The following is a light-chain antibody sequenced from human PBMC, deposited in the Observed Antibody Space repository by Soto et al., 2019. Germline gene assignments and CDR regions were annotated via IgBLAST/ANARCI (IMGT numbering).Light chain of an antibody. CDR2: GND. V-gene: IGLV1-44*01. Sequence: QSVLTQPPSASGTPGQRVTISCSGSSSNIGGNIVNWYQQLPGSAPKLLIFGNDQRRSWVPDRFSGSKSGPSASLAISGLQSEDEANYYCPAWDDSLNGVVFGGGTKVTVL. CDR1: SSNIGGNI. CDR3: PAWDDSLNGVV. J-gene: IGLJ2*01.